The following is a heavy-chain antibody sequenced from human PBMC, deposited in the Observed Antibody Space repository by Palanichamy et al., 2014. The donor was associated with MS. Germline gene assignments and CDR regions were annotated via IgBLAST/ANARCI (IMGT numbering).Heavy chain of an antibody. V-gene: IGHV4-39*01. D-gene: IGHD2-2*01. CDR1: GGSISSSSYY. CDR3: TRQDIVVVPAAMGRWFDP. CDR2: IYYSGST. Sequence: QLQLQESGPGLVKPSETLSLTCTVSGGSISSSSYYWGWIRQPPGRGWSGFGSIYYSGSTYYNPSLKSRVTISVDTSKNQFSLKLSSVTAADTAVYYCTRQDIVVVPAAMGRWFDPWGQGTLVTASS. J-gene: IGHJ5*02.